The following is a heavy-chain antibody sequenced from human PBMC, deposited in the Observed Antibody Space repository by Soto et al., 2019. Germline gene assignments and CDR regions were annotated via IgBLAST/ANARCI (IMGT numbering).Heavy chain of an antibody. CDR2: IDPSDSYT. CDR1: GYSFTSYW. CDR3: ATPYSSSGWCGGGVYYYYYGMDV. J-gene: IGHJ6*02. D-gene: IGHD6-19*01. Sequence: PGESLKISCKGSGYSFTSYWISWVRQVPGKGLEWMGRIDPSDSYTNYSPSFQGHVTISADKSISTAYLQWSSLKASDTAMYYCATPYSSSGWCGGGVYYYYYGMDVWGQGTTVTVSS. V-gene: IGHV5-10-1*01.